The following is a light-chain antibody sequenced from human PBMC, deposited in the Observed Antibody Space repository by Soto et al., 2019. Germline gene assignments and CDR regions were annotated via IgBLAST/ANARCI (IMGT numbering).Light chain of an antibody. J-gene: IGKJ4*01. Sequence: DIQMTQSPSSLSASVGDRVTITCRASQSISSYLNWYQKKPGKAPKLLIYAASSLQSGVPSRFSVSGSGTDFTLTISSLQPEDCATYYCQQSYSTPRTFGGGTKVEIK. CDR3: QQSYSTPRT. CDR2: AAS. CDR1: QSISSY. V-gene: IGKV1-39*01.